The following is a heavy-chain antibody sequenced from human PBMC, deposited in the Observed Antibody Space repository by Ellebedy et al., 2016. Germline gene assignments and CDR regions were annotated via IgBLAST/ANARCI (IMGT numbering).Heavy chain of an antibody. CDR1: GFSFRDYY. CDR2: IRSSGSTI. Sequence: LSLTXXASGFSFRDYYMSWIRQAPGKGLEWISYIRSSGSTIYYADSVKGRFTISRDNTKNSLYLQMNSLRAEDTAVYYCARERREYYYYYYIDVWGKGTTVTVSS. V-gene: IGHV3-11*01. CDR3: ARERREYYYYYYIDV. J-gene: IGHJ6*03.